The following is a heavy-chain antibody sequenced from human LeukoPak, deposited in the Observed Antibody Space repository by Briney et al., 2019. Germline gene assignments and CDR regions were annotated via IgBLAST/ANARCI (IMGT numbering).Heavy chain of an antibody. CDR2: INYIGST. D-gene: IGHD6-25*01. CDR3: ARTVSSASLFFDY. J-gene: IGHJ4*02. Sequence: PSETLSLTCTVSGGSISSGGYYWSCIRQHPGKGLEWTGYINYIGSTYYNPSLKSRITISVDTSKNQFSLYLSSVTAADTAGYYCARTVSSASLFFDYWGQGTLVTVSS. V-gene: IGHV4-31*03. CDR1: GGSISSGGYY.